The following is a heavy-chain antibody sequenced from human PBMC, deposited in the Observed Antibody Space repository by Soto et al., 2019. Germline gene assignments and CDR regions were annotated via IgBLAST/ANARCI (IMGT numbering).Heavy chain of an antibody. CDR2: IYYSGST. Sequence: SETLSLTCTVSGGTISSWYWSWIRQPPGKGLEWIGYIYYSGSTNYNPSLKSRVTISVDTSRNQFSLKLSSVTAADTAVYYCARRYGDCFDYWGQGTLVTVSS. J-gene: IGHJ4*02. D-gene: IGHD4-17*01. CDR3: ARRYGDCFDY. CDR1: GGTISSWY. V-gene: IGHV4-59*08.